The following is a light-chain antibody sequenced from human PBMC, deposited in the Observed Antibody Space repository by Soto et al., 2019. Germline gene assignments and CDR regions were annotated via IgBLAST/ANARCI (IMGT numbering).Light chain of an antibody. Sequence: EIVMTQSPATLSVSPGERATLSCRASQSISSYLAWYQQKPGQAPRLLIYGASTRATDIPARFSGGGSGTEFTLTINSLQSEDVAVYYCQQYGRSPSWTFGQGTKVEIQ. V-gene: IGKV3-15*01. CDR2: GAS. CDR3: QQYGRSPSWT. J-gene: IGKJ1*01. CDR1: QSISSY.